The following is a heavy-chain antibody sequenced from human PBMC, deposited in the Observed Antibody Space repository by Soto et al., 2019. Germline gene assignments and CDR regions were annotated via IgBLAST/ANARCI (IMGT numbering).Heavy chain of an antibody. Sequence: GGSLRLSCAASGFTFSSYGMHWVRQAPGKGLEWVAVIWYDGSNKYYADSVKGRFTISRDNSKNTLYLQMNSLRAEDTAVYYCARDWFSYDPYFLDFWGKGTTVIGSS. CDR1: GFTFSSYG. J-gene: IGHJ6*03. V-gene: IGHV3-33*01. D-gene: IGHD3-3*01. CDR3: ARDWFSYDPYFLDF. CDR2: IWYDGSNK.